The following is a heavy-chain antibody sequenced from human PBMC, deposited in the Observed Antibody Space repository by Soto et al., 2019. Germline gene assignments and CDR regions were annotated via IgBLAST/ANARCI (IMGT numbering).Heavy chain of an antibody. CDR2: IEYNAKNR. CDR1: GFTFNSYG. D-gene: IGHD2-15*01. CDR3: AREGDDYCSGTRCFHYYGLDV. J-gene: IGHJ6*02. V-gene: IGHV3-33*05. Sequence: QVQLVESGGGVVQPGTSLRLSCTASGFTFNSYGIHWVRQAPGKGLEWLALIEYNAKNRFYADSVKGRFSLSRDNSRNTVYLQVHGLRAEDTAVYYCAREGDDYCSGTRCFHYYGLDVWGPGTKVLVSS.